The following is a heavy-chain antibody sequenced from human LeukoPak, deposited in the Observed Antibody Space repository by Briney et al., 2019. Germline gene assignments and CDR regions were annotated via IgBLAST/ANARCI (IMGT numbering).Heavy chain of an antibody. V-gene: IGHV3-48*03. D-gene: IGHD3-9*01. CDR2: TSSSGSTI. CDR1: GGSISSSNW. Sequence: LSLTCAVSGGSISSSNWWSWVRQAPGKGLEWVSYTSSSGSTIYYADSVKGRFTISRDNAKNSLYLQMNSLRAEDTAVYYCAKDLDYDILTGSDYFDYWGQGTLVTVSS. J-gene: IGHJ4*02. CDR3: AKDLDYDILTGSDYFDY.